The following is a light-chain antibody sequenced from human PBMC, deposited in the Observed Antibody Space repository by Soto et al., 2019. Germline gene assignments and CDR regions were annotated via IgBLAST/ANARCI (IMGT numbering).Light chain of an antibody. J-gene: IGKJ4*01. CDR2: KAS. CDR3: QKCKVAPFT. V-gene: IGKV1-5*03. Sequence: DIQMTQSPSTLSGSVGDRVTITCRASQTISSWLAWYPQKPGKAPKILIYKASTLTSGVPSRFSGSGAGPDCTLAISSLQPEDAATYYCQKCKVAPFTFGGGTQVDI. CDR1: QTISSW.